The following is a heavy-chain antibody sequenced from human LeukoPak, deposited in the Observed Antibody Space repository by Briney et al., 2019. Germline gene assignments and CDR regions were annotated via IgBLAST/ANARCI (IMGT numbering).Heavy chain of an antibody. Sequence: GGSLRLSCAASGFTFSSYAMSWVRQAPGKGLEWVSAISGSGGSTYYADSVKGRFTIPRDNSKNTLYLQMNSLRAEDTAVYYCAKTAGYSSSWSLDYWGQGTLVTVPS. CDR1: GFTFSSYA. D-gene: IGHD6-13*01. J-gene: IGHJ4*02. CDR3: AKTAGYSSSWSLDY. V-gene: IGHV3-23*01. CDR2: ISGSGGST.